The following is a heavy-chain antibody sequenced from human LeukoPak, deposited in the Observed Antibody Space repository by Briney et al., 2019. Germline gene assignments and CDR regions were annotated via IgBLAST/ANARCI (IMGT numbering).Heavy chain of an antibody. J-gene: IGHJ1*01. V-gene: IGHV1-2*02. Sequence: ASVKLSCTGSGSTFTVCYMHWVRQAPGQGLEWMGWINPNSGGTNYAQKFQGRVTMTRDTSISTAYMELSRLRSDDTAVYYCARGGYCSGGSCYGGFQHWGQGTLVTVSS. CDR3: ARGGYCSGGSCYGGFQH. CDR2: INPNSGGT. CDR1: GSTFTVCY. D-gene: IGHD2-15*01.